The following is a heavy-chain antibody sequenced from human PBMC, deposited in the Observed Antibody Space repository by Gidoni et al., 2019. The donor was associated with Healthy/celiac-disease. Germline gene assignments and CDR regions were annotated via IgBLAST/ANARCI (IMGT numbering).Heavy chain of an antibody. Sequence: EVQLLESGGGLVQPGGSRRLSGAASGCPFSSYAMSWVRPAPGKGLEWVSSISGIGGSTYYADSVKGRFTISRDNSKNTLYLQMNSLRAEDTAVYYCAVGAVAGTGAIDYWGQGTLVTVSS. J-gene: IGHJ4*02. D-gene: IGHD6-19*01. CDR3: AVGAVAGTGAIDY. V-gene: IGHV3-23*01. CDR2: ISGIGGST. CDR1: GCPFSSYA.